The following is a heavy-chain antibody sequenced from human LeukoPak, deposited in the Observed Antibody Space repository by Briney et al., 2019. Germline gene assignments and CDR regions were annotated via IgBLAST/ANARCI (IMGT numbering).Heavy chain of an antibody. D-gene: IGHD2-15*01. J-gene: IGHJ4*02. V-gene: IGHV3-23*01. CDR2: ISGSGGST. Sequence: GGSLRLSCAASGSTFSSYAMSWVRQAPGKGLEWVSAISGSGGSTYYADSVKGRFTISRDNSKNTLYLQMNSLRAEDTAVYYCARENMDIVVVVAVFPLDYWGQGTLVIVSS. CDR3: ARENMDIVVVVAVFPLDY. CDR1: GSTFSSYA.